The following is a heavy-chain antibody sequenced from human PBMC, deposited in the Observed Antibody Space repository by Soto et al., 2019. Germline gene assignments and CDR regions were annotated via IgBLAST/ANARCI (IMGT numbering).Heavy chain of an antibody. CDR2: ISDSGVST. J-gene: IGHJ4*02. CDR1: GFTFSSYG. V-gene: IGHV3-23*01. CDR3: AKDQRSGWSDFHY. D-gene: IGHD6-19*01. Sequence: EVQLLESGGGLVQPGGSLRLSCVASGFTFSSYGTSWVRQAPGKGLEWVSGISDSGVSTYNADSVKGRFTISRDDSKNRLYLQMISLRVEDTAVYYCAKDQRSGWSDFHYWGQGTLVTVSS.